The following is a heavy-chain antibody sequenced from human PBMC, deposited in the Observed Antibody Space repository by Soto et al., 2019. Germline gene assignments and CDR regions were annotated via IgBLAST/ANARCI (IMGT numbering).Heavy chain of an antibody. V-gene: IGHV3-9*01. D-gene: IGHD3-9*01. Sequence: EVQLVESGGGLVQSGKSLRLSCAASGLTFDDYAMHWVRQAPGKDLEWVSGISWNSGSIGYADSVKGRFTISRDNAKNPLYLQMNSLRAGDTALYYCASGRGYDILTGYYPYFDYCGQGTLVTVSS. CDR3: ASGRGYDILTGYYPYFDY. J-gene: IGHJ4*02. CDR2: ISWNSGSI. CDR1: GLTFDDYA.